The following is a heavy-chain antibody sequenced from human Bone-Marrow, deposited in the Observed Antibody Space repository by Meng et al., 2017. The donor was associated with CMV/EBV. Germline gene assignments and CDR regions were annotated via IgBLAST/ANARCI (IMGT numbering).Heavy chain of an antibody. D-gene: IGHD3-10*01. CDR1: GFTFTDYW. Sequence: GGSLRPSCAASGFTFTDYWMHWVRQAPGKGLVWVSRLNGDGGRTNYVHFVRGRFTISRDNAKNMLYLQMNSLRAEDTAVYYCARGGGSHPDYYYGMDVWGQGTTVTVSS. V-gene: IGHV3-74*01. CDR3: ARGGGSHPDYYYGMDV. CDR2: LNGDGGRT. J-gene: IGHJ6*02.